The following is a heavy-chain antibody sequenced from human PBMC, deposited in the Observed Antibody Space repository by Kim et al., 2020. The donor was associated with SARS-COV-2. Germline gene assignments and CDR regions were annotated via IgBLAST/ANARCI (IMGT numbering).Heavy chain of an antibody. Sequence: SGPTLLNPTQTLTLTCTFSGFSLTTSGICLSWIRQSPGKALEWLALIEWDDEKFPRSFLEDRLSVSRDISKSQVVLRMTDMDPNDTATYYCARTRWLQNVYYFDHWGQGIQVTVSS. J-gene: IGHJ5*02. CDR1: GFSLTTSGIC. V-gene: IGHV2-70*12. D-gene: IGHD3-10*01. CDR3: ARTRWLQNVYYFDH. CDR2: IEWDDEK.